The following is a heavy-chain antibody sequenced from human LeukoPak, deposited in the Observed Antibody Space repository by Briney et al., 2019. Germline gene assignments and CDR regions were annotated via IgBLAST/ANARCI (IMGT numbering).Heavy chain of an antibody. Sequence: PSETLSLTCTVSGGSVSSGSYYWSWIRQPPGKGLEWIGYFYYSGSTNYNPSLESRITISVDTSKNQFSLNLSSVTAADTAVYYCARSERYNSGWYFYFDYWGQDTLDPVSS. J-gene: IGHJ4*02. V-gene: IGHV4-61*01. D-gene: IGHD6-19*01. CDR2: FYYSGST. CDR1: GGSVSSGSYY. CDR3: ARSERYNSGWYFYFDY.